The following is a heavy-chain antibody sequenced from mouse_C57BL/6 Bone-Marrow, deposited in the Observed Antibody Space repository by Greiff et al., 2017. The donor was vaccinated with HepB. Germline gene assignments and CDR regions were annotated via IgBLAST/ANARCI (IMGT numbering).Heavy chain of an antibody. CDR2: INPSNGGT. D-gene: IGHD3-3*01. CDR3: ARVPRGDSYYFDY. Sequence: VQLQQPGTELVKPGASVKLSCKASGYTFTSYRMHWVKQRPGQGLEWIGNINPSNGGTNYNEKFKSKATLTVDKSSSTAYMQLSSLTSEDSAVYYCARVPRGDSYYFDYWGQGTTLTVSS. CDR1: GYTFTSYR. J-gene: IGHJ2*01. V-gene: IGHV1-53*01.